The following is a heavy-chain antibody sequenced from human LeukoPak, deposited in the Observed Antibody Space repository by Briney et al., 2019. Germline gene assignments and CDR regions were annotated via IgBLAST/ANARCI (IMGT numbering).Heavy chain of an antibody. CDR3: APPRDGDP. V-gene: IGHV3-23*01. Sequence: GGSLRLSCAASGFTFTSYGMNWVRQAPGKGLEWVSDINGSGGSTYYADSVKGRFTVSRDNSKNTVYLQMNSLRAEDTAVYYCAPPRDGDPWGQGTLVTVSS. J-gene: IGHJ5*02. CDR1: GFTFTSYG. D-gene: IGHD5-24*01. CDR2: INGSGGST.